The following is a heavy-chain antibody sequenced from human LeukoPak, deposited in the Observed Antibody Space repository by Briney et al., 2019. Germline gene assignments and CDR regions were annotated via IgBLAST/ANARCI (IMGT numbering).Heavy chain of an antibody. D-gene: IGHD6-19*01. V-gene: IGHV1-69*02. CDR3: ARGAVAGLEGVDY. Sequence: ASVKDSCKVSGSSFSSYTISWVRQAPRQGLEWMGRIIPIHNMINYAQNFQDRVTITADKSTSTAYMELSSLRSEDTAIYYCARGAVAGLEGVDYWGQGTLVTVSS. J-gene: IGHJ4*02. CDR1: GSSFSSYT. CDR2: IIPIHNMI.